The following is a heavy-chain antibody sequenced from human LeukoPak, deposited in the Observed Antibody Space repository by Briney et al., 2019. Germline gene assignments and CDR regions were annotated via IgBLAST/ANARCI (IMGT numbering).Heavy chain of an antibody. J-gene: IGHJ4*02. V-gene: IGHV4-34*09. D-gene: IGHD4-11*01. CDR1: GGSFSGYY. CDR3: ARIPSKSMNFDY. Sequence: SETLSLTCAVYGGSFSGYYWSWIRQPPGKGLEWIGEINHSGSTNYNPSLKSRVTISMDTPKNQFSLRLSSVTAADTAVYYCARIPSKSMNFDYWGQGTLVTVSS. CDR2: INHSGST.